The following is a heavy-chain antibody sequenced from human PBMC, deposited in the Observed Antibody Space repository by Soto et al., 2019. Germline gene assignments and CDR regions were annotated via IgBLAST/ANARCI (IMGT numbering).Heavy chain of an antibody. Sequence: EVQLVESGGGLVQPGRSLRLSCAASGFTFDDYAMHWVRQAPGKGLERVSGISWNSGSIGYADSVKGRFTISRDNAKNSLYLQMNSLRAEDTALYYCAKDGSLGYCSSTSCSYYMDVWGKGTTVTVSS. V-gene: IGHV3-9*01. CDR3: AKDGSLGYCSSTSCSYYMDV. D-gene: IGHD2-2*01. CDR2: ISWNSGSI. J-gene: IGHJ6*03. CDR1: GFTFDDYA.